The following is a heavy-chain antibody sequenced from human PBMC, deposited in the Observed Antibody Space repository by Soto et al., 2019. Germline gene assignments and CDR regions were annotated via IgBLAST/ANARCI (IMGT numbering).Heavy chain of an antibody. CDR1: GGSFSGYY. J-gene: IGHJ4*02. Sequence: QVQLQQWGAGLLKPSETLSLTCAVYGGSFSGYYWSWIRQPPGKGLEWIGEINHSGSTNYNPSLKSRVTISVETSKNQFSLKLSSVTAADTAVYYCARPNGGCSSTSCYAAFDYWGQGTLVTVSS. CDR3: ARPNGGCSSTSCYAAFDY. D-gene: IGHD2-2*01. CDR2: INHSGST. V-gene: IGHV4-34*01.